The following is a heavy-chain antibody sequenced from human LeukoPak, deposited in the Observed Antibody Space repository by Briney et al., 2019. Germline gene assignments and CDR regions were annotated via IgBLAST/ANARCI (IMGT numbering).Heavy chain of an antibody. J-gene: IGHJ4*02. CDR3: AKDLNRWPQFGYFDC. D-gene: IGHD5-24*01. V-gene: IGHV3-23*01. CDR2: ISGSGGST. CDR1: GFTFSSYA. Sequence: GGSLRLSCAASGFTFSSYAMSWVRQAPGKGLGWVSAISGSGGSTYYADSVKGRFTISRDNSKNTLYLQMNSLRAEVTAVYYCAKDLNRWPQFGYFDCWGQGTLVTVSS.